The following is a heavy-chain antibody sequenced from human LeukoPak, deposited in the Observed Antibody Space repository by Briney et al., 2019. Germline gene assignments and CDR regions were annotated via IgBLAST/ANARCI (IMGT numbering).Heavy chain of an antibody. CDR2: IYYSGST. D-gene: IGHD4-17*01. J-gene: IGHJ4*02. CDR1: GGSIRSYY. CDR3: ARDRYGDYVADY. Sequence: PSETLSLTCTDSGGSIRSYYWSWIRQPPRKGLEWIGYIYYSGSTNYNPSLKSRVTISVDTSKNQFSLKLSSVTAADTAVYYCARDRYGDYVADYWGQGTLVTVSS. V-gene: IGHV4-59*01.